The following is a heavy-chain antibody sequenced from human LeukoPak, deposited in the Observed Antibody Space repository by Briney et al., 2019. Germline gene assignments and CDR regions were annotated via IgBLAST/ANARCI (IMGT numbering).Heavy chain of an antibody. D-gene: IGHD6-19*01. Sequence: PGGSLRLSCAASGFTFSRYSMNWVRQAPGKGLEWVSSFSSSSSYIYYADSVEGRFTVSRDNAKNSLYLQMNSLRAEDTAVYYCARVAEDSSGWYGWDPYYFDYWGQGTLVNVSS. V-gene: IGHV3-21*01. CDR3: ARVAEDSSGWYGWDPYYFDY. CDR1: GFTFSRYS. CDR2: FSSSSSYI. J-gene: IGHJ4*02.